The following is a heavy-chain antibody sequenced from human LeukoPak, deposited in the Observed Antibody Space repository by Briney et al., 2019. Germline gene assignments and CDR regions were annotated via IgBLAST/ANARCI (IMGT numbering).Heavy chain of an antibody. J-gene: IGHJ4*02. CDR1: GFTFSSYA. D-gene: IGHD6-19*01. CDR3: ARGGRAEIY. V-gene: IGHV3-30*04. Sequence: QPGGSLRLSCAASGFTFSSYAMHWVRQAPGKGLEWVAVISYDGSNKYYADSVKGRFTISRDNSKNTLYLQMNSLRAEGTAVYYCARGGRAEIYWGQGTLVTVSS. CDR2: ISYDGSNK.